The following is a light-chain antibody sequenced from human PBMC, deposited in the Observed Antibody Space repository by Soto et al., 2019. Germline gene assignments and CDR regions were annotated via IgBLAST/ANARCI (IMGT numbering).Light chain of an antibody. CDR1: QSISSN. Sequence: DIVMTQSPATLSVSPGERATLSCRASQSISSNLAWYQQKPGQAPRLLIDGASTRATGISARFSGSGSGTEFTLTISSLQSEDLAVYYCKQYNNWPLTFGQGTRLEIK. CDR3: KQYNNWPLT. CDR2: GAS. J-gene: IGKJ5*01. V-gene: IGKV3-15*01.